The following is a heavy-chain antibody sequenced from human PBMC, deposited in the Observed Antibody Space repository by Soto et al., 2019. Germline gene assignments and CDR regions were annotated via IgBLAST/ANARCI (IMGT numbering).Heavy chain of an antibody. J-gene: IGHJ4*02. CDR3: AKNQAPTTVTKKTPFDY. Sequence: EVQLLESGGGLVQPGGSLRLSCAASGFTFSSYAMSWVRQAPGKGLEWVSAISGSGGSTYYADSVKGRFTISRDNSKNTLYLQMNSLRAEDTAVYYCAKNQAPTTVTKKTPFDYWGQGTLVTVSS. CDR2: ISGSGGST. V-gene: IGHV3-23*01. CDR1: GFTFSSYA. D-gene: IGHD4-17*01.